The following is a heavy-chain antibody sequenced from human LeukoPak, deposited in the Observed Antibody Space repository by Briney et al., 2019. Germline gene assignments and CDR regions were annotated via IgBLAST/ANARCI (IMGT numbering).Heavy chain of an antibody. D-gene: IGHD6-13*01. Sequence: GGSLRLSCAASGFTFSSYSMNWVRQAPGKGLEWVSSISSSSSYIYYADSVKGRFTISRDNAKNSLYLQMNSLRGEDTAVYYCARGIAAAGGITFDYWGQGTLVTVSS. V-gene: IGHV3-21*01. CDR2: ISSSSSYI. CDR1: GFTFSSYS. J-gene: IGHJ4*02. CDR3: ARGIAAAGGITFDY.